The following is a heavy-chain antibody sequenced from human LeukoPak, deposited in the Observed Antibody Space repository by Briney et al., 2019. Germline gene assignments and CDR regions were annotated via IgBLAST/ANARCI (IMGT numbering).Heavy chain of an antibody. CDR2: ISSSSSYI. V-gene: IGHV3-21*01. CDR3: VRDSYSNYFDY. CDR1: GFTFSSYA. Sequence: GRSLRLSCAASGFTFSSYAMHWVRQAPGEGLEWVSFISSSSSYIDYADSVKGRFTISRDNAKNSLYLQMNSLRAEDTAVYYCVRDSYSNYFDYWGQGTLVTVSS. J-gene: IGHJ4*02. D-gene: IGHD4-11*01.